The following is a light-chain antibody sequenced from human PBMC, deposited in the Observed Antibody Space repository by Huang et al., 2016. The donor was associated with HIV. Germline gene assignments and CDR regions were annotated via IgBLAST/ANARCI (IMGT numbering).Light chain of an antibody. CDR2: SAS. V-gene: IGKV1-39*01. J-gene: IGKJ5*01. Sequence: DILLTQSPSSLSASVGDRVTITCRASQNINTYLNWYQQTPGKAPNLLIHSASTLQTGVPSSFSGSGSGTDFTLTVNSLQPEDSATYYCQQGYSALITFGQGTRL. CDR1: QNINTY. CDR3: QQGYSALIT.